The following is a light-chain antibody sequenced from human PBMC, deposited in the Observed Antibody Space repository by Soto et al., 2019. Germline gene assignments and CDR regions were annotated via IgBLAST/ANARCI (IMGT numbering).Light chain of an antibody. Sequence: QSVLTQPPSASGTPGQRVTISCSGSSSNIGSNTVSWYQQLPGTAPKLLIYSNDQRPSGVPDRFSGSKSGSSASLDISGLQSEDEADYYCAAWDDRLNGPVFGGGTKLTVL. CDR3: AAWDDRLNGPV. V-gene: IGLV1-44*01. CDR1: SSNIGSNT. CDR2: SND. J-gene: IGLJ3*02.